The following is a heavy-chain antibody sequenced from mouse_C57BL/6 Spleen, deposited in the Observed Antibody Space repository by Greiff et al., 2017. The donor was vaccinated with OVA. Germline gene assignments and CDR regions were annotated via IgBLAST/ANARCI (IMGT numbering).Heavy chain of an antibody. V-gene: IGHV2-2*01. CDR2: IWSGGST. CDR3: ARKGRGLYYGSSYDYAMDY. D-gene: IGHD1-1*01. Sequence: QVQLQQSGPGLVQPSQSLSITCTVSGFSLTSYGVHWVRQSPGKGLEWLGVIWSGGSTDYNAAFISRLSISKDNSKSQVFFKMNSLQADDTAIYYCARKGRGLYYGSSYDYAMDYWGQGTSVTVSS. CDR1: GFSLTSYG. J-gene: IGHJ4*01.